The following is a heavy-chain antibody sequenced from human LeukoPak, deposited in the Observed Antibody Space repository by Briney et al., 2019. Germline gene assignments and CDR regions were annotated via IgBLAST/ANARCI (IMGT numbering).Heavy chain of an antibody. CDR1: GYTFTTLD. CDR2: MNPKSGNT. Sequence: ASVKVSCKASGYTFTTLDINWVRQDTGQGLEWMGWMNPKSGNTGYAQKFQGRVTITRDTSTSTAYMELSSLRSEDTAVYYCARVDGSPDYWGQGTLVTVSS. J-gene: IGHJ4*02. V-gene: IGHV1-8*03. D-gene: IGHD2-15*01. CDR3: ARVDGSPDY.